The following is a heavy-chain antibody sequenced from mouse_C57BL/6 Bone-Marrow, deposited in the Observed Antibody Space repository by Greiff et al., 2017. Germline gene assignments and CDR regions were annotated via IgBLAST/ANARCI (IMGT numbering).Heavy chain of an antibody. CDR3: AGEGYYDGSYGYFDV. Sequence: EVQLVESGGGLVKPGGSLKLSCAASGFTFSSYAMSWVRQTPEKRLEWVATISDGGSYTYYPDNVQGRFTISRDNAKNNLYLQMSHLKSEDTAMYNCAGEGYYDGSYGYFDVWGTGTTVTVSS. J-gene: IGHJ1*03. CDR2: ISDGGSYT. V-gene: IGHV5-4*01. D-gene: IGHD1-1*01. CDR1: GFTFSSYA.